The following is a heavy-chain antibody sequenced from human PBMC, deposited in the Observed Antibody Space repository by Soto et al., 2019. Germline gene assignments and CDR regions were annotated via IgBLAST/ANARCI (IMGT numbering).Heavy chain of an antibody. D-gene: IGHD6-13*01. CDR1: GFTFSSYG. Sequence: ESGGGVVQPGRSLRLSCAASGFTFSSYGMHWVRQAPGKGLEWVAVISYDGSNKYYADSVKGRFTISRDNSKNTLYLQMNSLRAEDTAVYYCAKRKAAAGNEFDYWGQGTLVTVSS. V-gene: IGHV3-30*18. J-gene: IGHJ4*02. CDR2: ISYDGSNK. CDR3: AKRKAAAGNEFDY.